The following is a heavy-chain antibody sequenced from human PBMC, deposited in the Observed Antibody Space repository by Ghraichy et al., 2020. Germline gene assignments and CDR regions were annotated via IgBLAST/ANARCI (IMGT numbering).Heavy chain of an antibody. CDR1: GGSFSHYY. Sequence: ETLSLTCAVYGGSFSHYYWSWIRQPPGKGLEWIGEINHSGSTNYNPSLKSRVTISVDTSKNQFSLKLTSVTAADTAVYYCARAKHTGNYYYYYGMDVWGQGTTVTVSS. CDR3: ARAKHTGNYYYYYGMDV. J-gene: IGHJ6*02. V-gene: IGHV4-34*01. D-gene: IGHD1-26*01. CDR2: INHSGST.